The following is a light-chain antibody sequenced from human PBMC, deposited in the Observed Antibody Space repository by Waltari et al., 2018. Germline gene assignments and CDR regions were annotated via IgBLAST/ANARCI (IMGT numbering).Light chain of an antibody. V-gene: IGKV4-1*01. CDR1: QSVLYSSNNKNY. CDR2: WAS. J-gene: IGKJ1*01. CDR3: QQCYSTPWT. Sequence: DIVMTQSPDSLAVSLGERATINCKSSQSVLYSSNNKNYLAWYQQKPGQPPKLLIYWASTRESGFPDRFSGSGSGTDFTLTISSLQAEDVAVYYCQQCYSTPWTFGQGTKVEIK.